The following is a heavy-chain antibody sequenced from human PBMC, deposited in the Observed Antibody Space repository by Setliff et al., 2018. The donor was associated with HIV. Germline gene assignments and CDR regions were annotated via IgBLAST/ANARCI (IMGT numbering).Heavy chain of an antibody. D-gene: IGHD2-8*01. CDR1: GATFSNSA. CDR3: ASGSGYCRNGDCYIGVHKNPDKYFYDY. CDR2: SIPLFKTV. J-gene: IGHJ4*02. Sequence: ASVKVSCKASGATFSNSALTWVRQAPGQGLEWMGGSIPLFKTVNYAQKFQGRLTISTDELMTTAYVELSSLKSEDTAVYYCASGSGYCRNGDCYIGVHKNPDKYFYDYWGQGTLVTVSS. V-gene: IGHV1-69*05.